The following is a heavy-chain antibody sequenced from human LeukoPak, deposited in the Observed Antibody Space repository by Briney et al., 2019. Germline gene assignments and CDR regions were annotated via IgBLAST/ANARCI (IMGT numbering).Heavy chain of an antibody. CDR1: GGSISSYY. J-gene: IGHJ5*02. Sequence: SETLSLTCTVSGGSISSYYWSWIRQPAGKGLEWIGRIYTSGSTNYNPSLKSRVTMSVDTSKNQFSLKLSSVTAADTAVHYCARTYYDFWSGPNWFDPWGQGALVTVSS. CDR3: ARTYYDFWSGPNWFDP. D-gene: IGHD3-3*01. V-gene: IGHV4-4*07. CDR2: IYTSGST.